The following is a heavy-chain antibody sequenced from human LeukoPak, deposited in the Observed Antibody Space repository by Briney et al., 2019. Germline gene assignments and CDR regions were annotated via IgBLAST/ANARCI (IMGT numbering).Heavy chain of an antibody. V-gene: IGHV4-30-4*01. Sequence: SETLSLTCTVSGGSISSGDYYWSWIRQPPGKGLEWIGYIYSSGSTYYNPSLKSRVTISVDTSKNQFSLKLSSVTAADTAVYYCARQGELAIDYWGQGTLVTVSS. J-gene: IGHJ4*02. D-gene: IGHD1-26*01. CDR3: ARQGELAIDY. CDR1: GGSISSGDYY. CDR2: IYSSGST.